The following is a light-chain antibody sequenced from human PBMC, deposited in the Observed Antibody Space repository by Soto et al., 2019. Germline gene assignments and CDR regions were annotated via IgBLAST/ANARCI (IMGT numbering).Light chain of an antibody. CDR3: QQYTTSPLT. Sequence: EIVLTQSPGTLSLSPGERATLSCRASQSVSSSYLAWYQQKPGQAPRLLIYGASSRATGIPDRFSGSGSGTDLTLTISRLEPVDFAVYYCQQYTTSPLTFGGGTKVEIK. V-gene: IGKV3-20*01. CDR2: GAS. CDR1: QSVSSSY. J-gene: IGKJ4*02.